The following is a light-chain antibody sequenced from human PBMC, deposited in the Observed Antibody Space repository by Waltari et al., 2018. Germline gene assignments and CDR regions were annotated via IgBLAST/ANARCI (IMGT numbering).Light chain of an antibody. Sequence: QSVLTQPPSASGTPGQRVTISCSGSSSNIGSNTVNWYHHLPGTAPNLLLNTNDPRPSGVPARFSGSKSGTSASLAISGLQSEDEAAYYCAAWDDSLNGFYVVGTGTKVTVL. CDR3: AAWDDSLNGFYV. J-gene: IGLJ1*01. V-gene: IGLV1-44*01. CDR2: TND. CDR1: SSNIGSNT.